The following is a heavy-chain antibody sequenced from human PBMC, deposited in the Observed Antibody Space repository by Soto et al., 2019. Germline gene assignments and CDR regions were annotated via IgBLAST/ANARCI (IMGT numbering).Heavy chain of an antibody. J-gene: IGHJ4*02. V-gene: IGHV3-23*01. CDR1: GFTFSSYA. D-gene: IGHD4-17*01. CDR3: AKDPHYGDYDTTPPDYFDY. CDR2: ISGSGGST. Sequence: GGSLRLSCAASGFTFSSYAMSWVRQAPGKGLEWVSAISGSGGSTYYADSVKGRFTISRDNSKNTLYLQMNSLRAEDTAVYYCAKDPHYGDYDTTPPDYFDYWGQGTLVTVSS.